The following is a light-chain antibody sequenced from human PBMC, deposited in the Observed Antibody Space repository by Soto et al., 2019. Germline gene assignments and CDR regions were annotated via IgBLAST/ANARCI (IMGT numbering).Light chain of an antibody. CDR3: QQYYSYSLT. J-gene: IGKJ4*01. CDR2: APS. V-gene: IGKV1-8*01. Sequence: AIRMTQSPSSLSASTGDRVTITCRASQAISSYLAWYQQKPGKAPKLLIYAPSTLQSGVPSRFSGSGSGTDFTLTIGCLQSEDFATYYCQQYYSYSLTFGGGTKVEIK. CDR1: QAISSY.